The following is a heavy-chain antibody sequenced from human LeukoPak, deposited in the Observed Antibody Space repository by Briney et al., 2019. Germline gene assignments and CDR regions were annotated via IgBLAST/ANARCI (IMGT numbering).Heavy chain of an antibody. CDR3: ARGRDYDI. J-gene: IGHJ4*02. CDR2: IYTSGST. CDR1: GGSISSGSYY. V-gene: IGHV4-61*02. D-gene: IGHD3-9*01. Sequence: SETLSLTCTVSGGSISSGSYYWSWIRQPAGKGLEWIGRIYTSGSTNYNPSLKSRVTISVDTSKNQFSLKLSSVTAADTAVYYCARGRDYDIWGQGTLVTVSS.